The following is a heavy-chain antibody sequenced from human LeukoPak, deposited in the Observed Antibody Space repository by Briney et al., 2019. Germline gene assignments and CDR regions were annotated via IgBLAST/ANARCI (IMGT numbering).Heavy chain of an antibody. CDR2: IDPSDYYT. V-gene: IGHV5-10-1*01. D-gene: IGHD2-21*01. J-gene: IGHJ4*02. Sequence: GESLKISCKGSGHSFTNHYINWVRQVPGKGLEWMGRIDPSDYYTNYSPSSQGHVTLSADRSISTAYLHWSSLKASDTAMYYCASSPTLVGTSPRVDFWGQGTLVTVSS. CDR1: GHSFTNHY. CDR3: ASSPTLVGTSPRVDF.